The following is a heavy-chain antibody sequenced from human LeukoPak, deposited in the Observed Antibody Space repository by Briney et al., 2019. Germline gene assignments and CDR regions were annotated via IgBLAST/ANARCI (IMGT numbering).Heavy chain of an antibody. CDR3: ARVGHSGTLDY. CDR1: GFTFSSYD. V-gene: IGHV3-13*01. Sequence: GGSQSLSCAASGFTFSSYDMHWVRQATGKGLEWVSVIGTAGDTYYPGSVKGRFTISRENAKNSLYLQMNSLRAGDTAVYYCARVGHSGTLDYWGQGTLVTVSS. CDR2: IGTAGDT. J-gene: IGHJ4*02.